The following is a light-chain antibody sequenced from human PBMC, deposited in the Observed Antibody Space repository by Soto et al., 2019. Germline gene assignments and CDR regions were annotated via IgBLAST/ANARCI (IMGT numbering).Light chain of an antibody. CDR3: QQYGSPWWT. Sequence: DIVLTQSPGTLSLSPGERATLSCRVSQSVSSSYLAWYQQKPGQAPRLLIYGASSRATGIPDRFSGSGSGTDFTLTISRLEPEDFAVYYCQQYGSPWWTFGQGTKVEIK. V-gene: IGKV3-20*01. CDR1: QSVSSSY. J-gene: IGKJ1*01. CDR2: GAS.